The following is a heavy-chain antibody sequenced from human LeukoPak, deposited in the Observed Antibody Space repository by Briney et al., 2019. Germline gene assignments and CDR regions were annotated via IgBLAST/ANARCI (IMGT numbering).Heavy chain of an antibody. D-gene: IGHD2-15*01. CDR1: GDSMSTHY. Sequence: SETLSLTCTVSGDSMSTHYWSWIRQPPGKGLEWIGYIYYSGSTYYNPSLKSRVTISVDTSKNQFSLKLSSVTAADTAVYYCAREDCSGGSCSLDYWGQGTLVTVSS. J-gene: IGHJ4*02. CDR2: IYYSGST. V-gene: IGHV4-59*11. CDR3: AREDCSGGSCSLDY.